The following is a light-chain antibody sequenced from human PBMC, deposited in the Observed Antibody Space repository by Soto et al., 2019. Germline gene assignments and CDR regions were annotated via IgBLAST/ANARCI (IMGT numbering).Light chain of an antibody. Sequence: DIVMTQSPLSLPVTPGEPSSISCRSSQILLHSNGYNYLDWCLQKPGRSPRRLIYKVSNRDSGVPARFSGSGSGTDFALKISRVEAEDVGVYYCMQGTHWPITFGQGTRLEI. CDR2: KVS. V-gene: IGKV2-30*02. J-gene: IGKJ5*01. CDR3: MQGTHWPIT. CDR1: QILLHSNGYNY.